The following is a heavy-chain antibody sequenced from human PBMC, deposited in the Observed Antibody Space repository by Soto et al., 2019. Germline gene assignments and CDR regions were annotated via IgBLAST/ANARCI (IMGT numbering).Heavy chain of an antibody. Sequence: EVQLLESGGGLVQPGGSLRLSCATSGFSFSTYPMSWVRQAPGKGLEWVTAISANGRGTSYADSVKGRFTILRDNSKNTLYPQMKRLRAEDTAVYFWVKKRSYDRSSYDHFDYWGQGTLVTVSS. CDR2: ISANGRGT. D-gene: IGHD3-22*01. CDR1: GFSFSTYP. CDR3: VKKRSYDRSSYDHFDY. V-gene: IGHV3-23*01. J-gene: IGHJ4*02.